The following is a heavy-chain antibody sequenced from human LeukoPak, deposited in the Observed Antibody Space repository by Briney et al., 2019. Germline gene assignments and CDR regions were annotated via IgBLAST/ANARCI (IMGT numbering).Heavy chain of an antibody. CDR3: ARLFDDFDAFDI. CDR1: GYTFTSYA. J-gene: IGHJ3*02. Sequence: ASVKVSCKASGYTFTSYAMHWVRQAPGQRLEWMGWINAGNGNTKYSQKFQGRVTITRDTSASTAYMELSSLRSEDTAVYYCARLFDDFDAFDIWGQGTMVTVSS. D-gene: IGHD3-10*01. V-gene: IGHV1-3*01. CDR2: INAGNGNT.